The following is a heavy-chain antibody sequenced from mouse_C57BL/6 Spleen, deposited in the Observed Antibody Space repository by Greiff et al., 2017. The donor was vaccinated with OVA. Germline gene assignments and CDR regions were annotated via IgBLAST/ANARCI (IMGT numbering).Heavy chain of an antibody. D-gene: IGHD2-4*01. CDR1: GFTFSDYY. CDR2: INYDGSST. V-gene: IGHV5-16*01. Sequence: EVKLVESEGGLVQPGSSMKLSCTASGFTFSDYYMAWVRQVPEKGLEWVANINYDGSSTYYLDSLKSRFIISRDNAKNILYLQMSSLKSEDTATYYCARERSVYDYDEGTWFAYWGQGTLVTVSA. J-gene: IGHJ3*01. CDR3: ARERSVYDYDEGTWFAY.